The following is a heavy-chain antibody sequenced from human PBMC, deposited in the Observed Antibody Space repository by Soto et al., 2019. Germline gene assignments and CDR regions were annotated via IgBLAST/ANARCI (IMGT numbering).Heavy chain of an antibody. V-gene: IGHV4-59*01. CDR3: ARERIATSGTRYYYHGVDV. CDR2: VFYSGST. CDR1: GGSISTYY. Sequence: LSLTCTVSGGSISTYYWSWIRQPPGKGLEWIGYVFYSGSTNYNPSLKSRVTISVDTSKNQFSLKLTSLTPADTAVYYCARERIATSGTRYYYHGVDVWGQGTTVTAP. D-gene: IGHD6-13*01. J-gene: IGHJ6*02.